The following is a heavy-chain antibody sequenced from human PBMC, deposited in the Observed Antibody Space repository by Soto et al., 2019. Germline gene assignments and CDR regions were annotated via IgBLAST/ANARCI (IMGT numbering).Heavy chain of an antibody. J-gene: IGHJ4*02. V-gene: IGHV3-30-3*01. CDR1: GFTFSSYA. CDR3: ERGDYGDYVGEY. CDR2: ISYDGSNK. Sequence: QVQLVESGGGVVQPGRSLRLSCAASGFTFSSYAMHWVRQAPGKGLEWVAVISYDGSNKYYADSVKGRFTISRDNSKNTLYLQMSRLKAEDMALYYCERGDYGDYVGEYWGQGTLVTVSS. D-gene: IGHD4-17*01.